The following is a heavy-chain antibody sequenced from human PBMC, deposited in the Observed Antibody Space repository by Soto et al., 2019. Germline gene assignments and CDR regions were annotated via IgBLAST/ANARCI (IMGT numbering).Heavy chain of an antibody. J-gene: IGHJ4*02. CDR1: GYVFTGYY. CDR2: INCRSGGT. Sequence: GASVKVSCKTSGYVFTGYYLHWVRQAPGQGLEWMGWINCRSGGTAYTQKFQGRVTLTMDTSTSTAYMEPSSPISDDTALYYCMRGASARDSSGYPYYFDPWGQGTLVTVSS. V-gene: IGHV1-2*02. D-gene: IGHD3-22*01. CDR3: MRGASARDSSGYPYYFDP.